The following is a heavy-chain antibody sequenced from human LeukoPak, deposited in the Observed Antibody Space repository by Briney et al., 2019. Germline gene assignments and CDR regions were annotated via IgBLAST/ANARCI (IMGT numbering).Heavy chain of an antibody. J-gene: IGHJ4*01. CDR1: GGSISSSSYY. CDR3: AGGYGSGRLGDYFDY. D-gene: IGHD3-10*01. CDR2: IYYSGST. Sequence: PSETLSLTCTVSGGSISSSSYYWGWIRRPPGEGLEWIGSIYYSGSTYYNPSLKSRVTISVDTSTNQSSLNLSSVTPADTPVHSCAGGYGSGRLGDYFDYWGQGTLVTVSS. V-gene: IGHV4-39*01.